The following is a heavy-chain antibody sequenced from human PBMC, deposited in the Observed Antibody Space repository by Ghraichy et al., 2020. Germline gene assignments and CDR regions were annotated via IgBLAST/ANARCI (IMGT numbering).Heavy chain of an antibody. J-gene: IGHJ6*02. Sequence: SVKVPCKASGGTFSSYAISWVRQAPGQGLEWMGGIIPIFGTANYAQKFQGRVTITTDESTSTAYMELSSLRSEDTAVYYCATDEYSSSSSFGYYGMDVWGQGTTVTVSS. CDR2: IIPIFGTA. CDR1: GGTFSSYA. CDR3: ATDEYSSSSSFGYYGMDV. V-gene: IGHV1-69*05. D-gene: IGHD6-6*01.